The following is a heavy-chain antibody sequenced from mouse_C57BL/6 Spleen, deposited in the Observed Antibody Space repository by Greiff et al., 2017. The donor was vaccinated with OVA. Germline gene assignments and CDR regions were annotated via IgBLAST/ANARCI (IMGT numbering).Heavy chain of an antibody. D-gene: IGHD1-1*01. Sequence: VQLQQSGAELVMPGASVKLSCKASGYTFTSYWMHWVKQRPGQGLEWIGEIDPSDSYTNYNQKFKGKSTLTVDKSSSTAYMQLSSLTSEDSAVYYCARGYCGSSPDYWGQGTTLTVSS. CDR3: ARGYCGSSPDY. CDR2: IDPSDSYT. V-gene: IGHV1-69*01. CDR1: GYTFTSYW. J-gene: IGHJ2*01.